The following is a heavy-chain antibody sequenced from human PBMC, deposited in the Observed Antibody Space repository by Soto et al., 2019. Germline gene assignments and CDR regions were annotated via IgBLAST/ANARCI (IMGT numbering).Heavy chain of an antibody. CDR3: ARGSSTTPTSYGYLAY. Sequence: PGGSLRLSCAASGFVFNDYAISWVRQAPGKGLEWVSGISASGGRTYYADSVKGRLSVSRDNPNNTVFLQINRLRDEDTAMYYCARGSSTTPTSYGYLAYWGQGTLVTVSS. J-gene: IGHJ4*02. D-gene: IGHD4-17*01. CDR1: GFVFNDYA. CDR2: ISASGGRT. V-gene: IGHV3-23*01.